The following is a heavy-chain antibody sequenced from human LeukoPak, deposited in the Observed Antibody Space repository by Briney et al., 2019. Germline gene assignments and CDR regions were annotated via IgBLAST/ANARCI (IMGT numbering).Heavy chain of an antibody. CDR2: IYYSGST. J-gene: IGHJ4*02. V-gene: IGHV4-59*08. D-gene: IGHD1-26*01. CDR3: ASSEWELRGMAIDY. Sequence: TSETLSLTCTVSGGSISSYYWSWIRQPPGKGLEWIGYIYYSGSTNYNPSLKSRVTISVDTSKDQFSLKLSSVTAADTAVYYCASSEWELRGMAIDYWGQGSLVTVSS. CDR1: GGSISSYY.